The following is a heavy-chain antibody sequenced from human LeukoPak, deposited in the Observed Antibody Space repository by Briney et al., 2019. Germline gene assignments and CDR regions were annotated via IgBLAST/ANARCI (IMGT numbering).Heavy chain of an antibody. CDR2: IYYSGST. V-gene: IGHV4-59*01. Sequence: SETLSLTCTVSGGSISSYYWSRIRQPPGKGLEWIGYIYYSGSTNYNPSLKSRVTMSVDTSKNQFSLKLSSVTAADTAVYYCARGARYYYYGMDVWGQGTTVTVSS. J-gene: IGHJ6*02. CDR3: ARGARYYYYGMDV. CDR1: GGSISSYY.